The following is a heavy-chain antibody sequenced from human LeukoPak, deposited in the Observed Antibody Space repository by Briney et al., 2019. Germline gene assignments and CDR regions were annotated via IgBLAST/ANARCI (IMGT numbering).Heavy chain of an antibody. J-gene: IGHJ5*02. CDR1: GFTFSSYE. Sequence: GGSLRLSCAASGFTFSSYEMNWVRQAPGKGLEWVSYISSSGSTIYYADSVKGRFTISRDNAKNSLYLQMNSLRAEDTAVYYCASGTYYHDSSGYKPPLPWGQGTLVTVSS. CDR2: ISSSGSTI. V-gene: IGHV3-48*03. CDR3: ASGTYYHDSSGYKPPLP. D-gene: IGHD3-22*01.